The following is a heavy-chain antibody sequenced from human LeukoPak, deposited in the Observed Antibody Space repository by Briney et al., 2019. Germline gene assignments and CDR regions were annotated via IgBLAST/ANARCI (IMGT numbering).Heavy chain of an antibody. CDR1: GFSFGTRGVG. Sequence: SGPTLVKPTETLTLTCNLSGFSFGTRGVGVGWIRQPPGEALEWLALIYWDDDKRYSPSLRSRLTITKDTSKNQVVLTMTNMDPVDTATYYCAHTRYDDILTGYFIHWGQGTLVTVSS. CDR2: IYWDDDK. V-gene: IGHV2-5*02. D-gene: IGHD3-9*01. J-gene: IGHJ4*02. CDR3: AHTRYDDILTGYFIH.